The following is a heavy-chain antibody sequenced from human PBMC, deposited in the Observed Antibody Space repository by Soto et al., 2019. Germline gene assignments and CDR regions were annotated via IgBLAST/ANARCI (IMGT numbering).Heavy chain of an antibody. CDR2: MNPNSGNT. D-gene: IGHD2-15*01. J-gene: IGHJ6*03. V-gene: IGHV1-8*01. CDR1: GYTFTSYD. Sequence: ASVKVSCKASGYTFTSYDINWVRQATGQGLEWLGWMNPNSGNTGYAQKFQGRVTMTRNTSISTAYMELSSLRSEDTAVYYCARGDCSGGSCTGYYYYYMDVWGKGTTVTVSS. CDR3: ARGDCSGGSCTGYYYYYMDV.